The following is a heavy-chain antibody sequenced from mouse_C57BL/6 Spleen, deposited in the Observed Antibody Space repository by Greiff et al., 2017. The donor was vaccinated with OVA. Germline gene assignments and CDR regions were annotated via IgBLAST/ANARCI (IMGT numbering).Heavy chain of an antibody. CDR3: ARAYYSNCFDY. V-gene: IGHV3-1*01. D-gene: IGHD2-5*01. J-gene: IGHJ2*01. CDR1: GYSITSGYD. Sequence: VQLKESGPGMVKPSQSLSLTSTVTGYSITSGYDWHWIRHFPGNKLEWMGYISYSGSTNYNPSLKSRISITHDTSKNHFFLKLNSVTTEDTATYYCARAYYSNCFDYWGQGTTLTVSS. CDR2: ISYSGST.